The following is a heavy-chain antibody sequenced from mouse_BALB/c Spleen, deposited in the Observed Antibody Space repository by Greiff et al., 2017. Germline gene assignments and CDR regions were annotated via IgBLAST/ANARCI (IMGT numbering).Heavy chain of an antibody. J-gene: IGHJ3*01. CDR2: ISYSGST. CDR3: ARSGGSSFWFAY. CDR1: GDSITSGY. Sequence: EVKLMESGPSLVKPSQTLSLTCSVTGDSITSGYWNWIRKFPGNKLEYMGYISYSGSTYYNPSLKSRISITRDTSKNQYYLQLNSVTTEDTATYYCARSGGSSFWFAYWGQGTLVTVSA. V-gene: IGHV3-8*02. D-gene: IGHD1-1*01.